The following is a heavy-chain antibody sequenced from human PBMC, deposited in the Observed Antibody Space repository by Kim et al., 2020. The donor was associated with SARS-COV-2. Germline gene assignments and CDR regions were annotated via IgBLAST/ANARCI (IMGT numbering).Heavy chain of an antibody. CDR1: GYTFTSYA. J-gene: IGHJ4*02. V-gene: IGHV1-3*01. D-gene: IGHD3-10*01. CDR3: ARGLLWFWELSSPGY. CDR2: INAGNGNT. Sequence: ASVKVSCKASGYTFTSYAIHWVRQAPGQRLEWMGWINAGNGNTKYSQKFQGRVTITRDTSASTVHMDLSSLRSEDTAVYYCARGLLWFWELSSPGYWGQGTLVTVSS.